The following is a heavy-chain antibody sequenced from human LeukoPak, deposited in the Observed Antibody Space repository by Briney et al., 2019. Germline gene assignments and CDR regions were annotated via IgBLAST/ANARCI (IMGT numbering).Heavy chain of an antibody. V-gene: IGHV3-33*01. CDR2: IWFDGSNK. J-gene: IGHJ3*02. Sequence: GGSLGLSRAASGFTFSNYGMHWVRQAPGKGLEWVAVIWFDGSNKYYADSVKGRFTISRDNSHNTLYLQMNSLRAEDTAVYYCARGKASGEYSPYGLDALDIWGKGKMAPVSS. CDR3: ARGKASGEYSPYGLDALDI. D-gene: IGHD5-12*01. CDR1: GFTFSNYG.